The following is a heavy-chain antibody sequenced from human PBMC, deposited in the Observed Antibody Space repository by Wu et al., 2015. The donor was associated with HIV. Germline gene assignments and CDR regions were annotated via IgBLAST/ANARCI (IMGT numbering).Heavy chain of an antibody. V-gene: IGHV1-18*01. CDR3: ARRSSYDF. Sequence: QVQLVQSGADVKKPGSSVKVSCKASGYTFTSYGINWVRQAPGQGLEWMGWIYTYNGNTNYAQKLQDRVTMTTDTSTSTAYMELRSLTSDDTAMYYCARRSSYDFWGQGTLVTVSS. CDR1: GYTFTSYG. CDR2: IYTYNGNT. J-gene: IGHJ4*02.